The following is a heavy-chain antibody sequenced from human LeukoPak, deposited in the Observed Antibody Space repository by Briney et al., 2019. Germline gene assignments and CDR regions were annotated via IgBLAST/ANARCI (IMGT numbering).Heavy chain of an antibody. D-gene: IGHD6-19*01. CDR2: MNPNSGNT. CDR1: GYTFTSYD. Sequence: ASVKVSCKASGYTFTSYDINWVRQATGQGLEWMGWMNPNSGNTGYAQKFQGRVTMTRNTSISTAYMELSSLRSEDTAVYYCARKAVAGNWFDPWGQGTLVTVSP. J-gene: IGHJ5*02. V-gene: IGHV1-8*01. CDR3: ARKAVAGNWFDP.